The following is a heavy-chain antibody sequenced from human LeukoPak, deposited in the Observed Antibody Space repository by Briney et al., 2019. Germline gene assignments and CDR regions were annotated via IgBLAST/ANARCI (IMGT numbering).Heavy chain of an antibody. J-gene: IGHJ4*02. V-gene: IGHV3-7*03. CDR2: IKQDGSEK. CDR1: GFTFSSYW. D-gene: IGHD2-15*01. CDR3: ARAPVGCSGGSCYSAYFEY. Sequence: PGGSLRLSCAASGFTFSSYWMSWVRQAPGKGLEWVANIKQDGSEKYYVDSVKGRFTISRDNAKNSLYLQMNSLRAEDTAVYYCARAPVGCSGGSCYSAYFEYWGQGTLVTVSS.